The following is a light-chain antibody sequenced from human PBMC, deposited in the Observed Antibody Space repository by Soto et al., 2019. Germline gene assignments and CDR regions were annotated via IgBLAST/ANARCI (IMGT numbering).Light chain of an antibody. CDR3: QQYYSTPQT. CDR2: WAS. Sequence: DIVMTQSPDSLAVSLGERATINCKSSQSVLYSSNNKNYLAWYQQKPGQPPKLLIYWASTRESGVPDRFSGSGYGTDFNLTISSLQAEDVAVYYCQQYYSTPQTFGQGTKLEIK. V-gene: IGKV4-1*01. J-gene: IGKJ2*01. CDR1: QSVLYSSNNKNY.